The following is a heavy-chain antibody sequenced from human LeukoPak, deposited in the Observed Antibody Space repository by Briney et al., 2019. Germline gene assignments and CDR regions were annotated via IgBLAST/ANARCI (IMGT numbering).Heavy chain of an antibody. D-gene: IGHD3-16*01. CDR2: IIPIFGTA. CDR1: GGTFSSYA. V-gene: IGHV1-69*13. J-gene: IGHJ5*02. Sequence: APVKVSCKASGGTFSSYAISWVRQAPGQGLEWMGGIIPIFGTANYAQKFQGRVTITADESTSTAYMELSSLRSEDTAVYYCARSLGTYWGKEFLNWFDPWGQGTLVTVSS. CDR3: ARSLGTYWGKEFLNWFDP.